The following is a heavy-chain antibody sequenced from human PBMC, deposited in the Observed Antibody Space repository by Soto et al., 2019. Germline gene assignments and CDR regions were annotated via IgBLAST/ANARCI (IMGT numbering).Heavy chain of an antibody. CDR1: GFAFSTYA. J-gene: IGHJ5*02. CDR2: INNRGSHT. D-gene: IGHD1-26*01. V-gene: IGHV3-23*01. CDR3: VTGVLLDRLRFGFDP. Sequence: EVQLLESGGGLVQPGGSLRLSCAASGFAFSTYALTWVRQAPGKGLEWVSGINNRGSHTYYADSVKGRCTISRDNFNNIPYLQMNSLRAEDTAVNYWVTGVLLDRLRFGFDPWGQGTLVTVSS.